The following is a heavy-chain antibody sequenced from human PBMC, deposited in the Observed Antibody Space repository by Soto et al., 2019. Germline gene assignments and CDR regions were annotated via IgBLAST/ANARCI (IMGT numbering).Heavy chain of an antibody. V-gene: IGHV3-30*18. CDR3: AKVGATGTTFGAFDI. J-gene: IGHJ3*02. Sequence: SLRLSCTASGFTFSSYGMHWVRQAPGKGLEWVAVISYDGSNKYYADSVKGRFTISRDNSKNTLYLQMNSLRAEDTAVYYCAKVGATGTTFGAFDIWGQGTMVTVSS. CDR1: GFTFSSYG. D-gene: IGHD1-1*01. CDR2: ISYDGSNK.